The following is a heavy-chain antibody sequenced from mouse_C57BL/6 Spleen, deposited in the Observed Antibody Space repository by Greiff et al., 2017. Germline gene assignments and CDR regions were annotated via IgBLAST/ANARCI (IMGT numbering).Heavy chain of an antibody. Sequence: EVNVVESGGGLVKPGGSLKLSCAASGFTFSSYAMSWVRQTPEKRLEWVATISDGGSYTYYPDNVKGRFTLSRDNSKNNLYMQMSHLNSEDTAMYYCERDWALLSSKIGDYWGQGTSVTVSS. CDR2: ISDGGSYT. CDR1: GFTFSSYA. J-gene: IGHJ4*01. D-gene: IGHD1-1*01. V-gene: IGHV5-4*01. CDR3: ERDWALLSSKIGDY.